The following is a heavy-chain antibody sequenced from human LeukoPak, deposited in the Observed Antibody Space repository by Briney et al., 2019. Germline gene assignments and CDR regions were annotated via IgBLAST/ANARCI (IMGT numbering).Heavy chain of an antibody. Sequence: GGSLRLSCAASGFTFSDYYMSWIRQAPGKGLEWVSYISSSGSTIYYADSVKGRFTISRDNAKNSLYLQMNSLRAEDTAVYYCAKDQRSIAVAGYFDSWGQGTLVTVSS. J-gene: IGHJ4*02. CDR1: GFTFSDYY. D-gene: IGHD6-19*01. CDR2: ISSSGSTI. CDR3: AKDQRSIAVAGYFDS. V-gene: IGHV3-11*01.